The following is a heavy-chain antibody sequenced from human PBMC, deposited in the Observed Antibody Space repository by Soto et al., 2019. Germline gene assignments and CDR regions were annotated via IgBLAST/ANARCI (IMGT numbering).Heavy chain of an antibody. CDR1: GYTFTSYG. Sequence: QVQLVQSGAEVKKPGASVKVSCKTSGYTFTSYGISWVRQAPGQGLEWMGWISAYNGNTNYAQKLRGRVTMTTDTTTSTGYHELRGLKTGRTAPDYWARDHSNCWYGGYWFDPWGQGTLVTVSS. CDR3: ARDHSNCWYGGYWFDP. D-gene: IGHD6-19*01. J-gene: IGHJ5*02. CDR2: ISAYNGNT. V-gene: IGHV1-18*04.